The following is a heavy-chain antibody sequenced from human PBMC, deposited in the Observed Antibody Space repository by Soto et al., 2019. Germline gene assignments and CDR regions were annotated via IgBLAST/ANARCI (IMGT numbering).Heavy chain of an antibody. Sequence: GGSLRLSCAAFGFTFRSYAMSWVRQAPGKGLEWVSALTDGGGSTYYADSVQGRFTISRDNSKNMVYLQMNSLRAEDTAVYYCAKDYSSTWYPGHGMGVWGQGTTVTVSS. CDR1: GFTFRSYA. J-gene: IGHJ6*02. CDR3: AKDYSSTWYPGHGMGV. CDR2: LTDGGGST. V-gene: IGHV3-23*01. D-gene: IGHD6-13*01.